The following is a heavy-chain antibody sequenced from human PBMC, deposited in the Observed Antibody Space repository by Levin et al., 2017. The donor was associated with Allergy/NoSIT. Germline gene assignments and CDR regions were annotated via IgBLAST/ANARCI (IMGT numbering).Heavy chain of an antibody. CDR3: ARETIAAPPYNWFDT. CDR1: GFTFTIYD. Sequence: GESLKISCKASGFTFTIYDIHWVRQAPGQGLEWVGRLNPNTGGTDSAQKFMGRVTMTRDTSTTTAFMELTRLRPDDTAIYYCARETIAAPPYNWFDTWGQGALVTVSS. CDR2: LNPNTGGT. D-gene: IGHD6-13*01. J-gene: IGHJ5*02. V-gene: IGHV1-2*06.